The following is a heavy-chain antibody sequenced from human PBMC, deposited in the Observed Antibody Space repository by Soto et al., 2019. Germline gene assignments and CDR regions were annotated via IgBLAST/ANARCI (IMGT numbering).Heavy chain of an antibody. J-gene: IGHJ4*02. D-gene: IGHD6-13*01. Sequence: LSLACAVHGGSFSGYYWSWIRQPPGKGLEWIGEINHSGNTNYNPSLKSRVTIAVDKSKNKLSLKLSSVTAADTAVYYCARIAAAATTPERRAHDYWGQGTLVTVSS. CDR1: GGSFSGYY. CDR3: ARIAAAATTPERRAHDY. V-gene: IGHV4-34*01. CDR2: INHSGNT.